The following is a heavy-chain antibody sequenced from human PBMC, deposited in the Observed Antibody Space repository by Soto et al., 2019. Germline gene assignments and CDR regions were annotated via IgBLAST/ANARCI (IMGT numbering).Heavy chain of an antibody. CDR2: ICHSGST. V-gene: IGHV4-38-2*01. CDR3: ARVSYYYDSSGYSAPAGDFDY. Sequence: SETLSLTCAVSGYSISSGYYWGWIRQPPGKGLEWIGSICHSGSTYYNPSLKSRVTISVDTSKNQFSLKLNSVTAADTAVYYCARVSYYYDSSGYSAPAGDFDYWGQGTPVTVSS. D-gene: IGHD3-22*01. J-gene: IGHJ4*02. CDR1: GYSISSGYY.